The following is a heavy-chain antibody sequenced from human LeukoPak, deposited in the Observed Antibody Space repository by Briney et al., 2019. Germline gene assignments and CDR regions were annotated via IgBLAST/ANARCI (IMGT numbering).Heavy chain of an antibody. CDR2: IQYDGSNK. CDR3: ATDSLVANF. D-gene: IGHD5-12*01. J-gene: IGHJ4*02. Sequence: GGSLRLSCAASGFTFSNYGIHWVRQAPGKGLEWVAFIQYDGSNKYYADSVKGRFTISRDNSKNTLYLQMNSLKTEDTALYYCATDSLVANFWGQGTLVTVSS. V-gene: IGHV3-30*02. CDR1: GFTFSNYG.